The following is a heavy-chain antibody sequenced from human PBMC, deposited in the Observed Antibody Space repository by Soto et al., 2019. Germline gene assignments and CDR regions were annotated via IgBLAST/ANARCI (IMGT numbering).Heavy chain of an antibody. D-gene: IGHD1-26*01. CDR2: INPSGGST. CDR1: GYTFASYY. Sequence: GASVKVSCKASGYTFASYYMHWVRQAPGQGLEWMGIINPSGGSTSYAQKFQGRVTMTRDTSTSTVYMELSSLRSEDTAVYYCARDLLVGATPQLRLSIGYWGQGTLVTVSS. J-gene: IGHJ4*02. V-gene: IGHV1-46*01. CDR3: ARDLLVGATPQLRLSIGY.